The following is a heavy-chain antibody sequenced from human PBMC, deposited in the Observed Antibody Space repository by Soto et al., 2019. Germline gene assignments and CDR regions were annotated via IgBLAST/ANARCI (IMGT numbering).Heavy chain of an antibody. CDR2: MNPNSGNT. V-gene: IGHV1-8*01. J-gene: IGHJ3*02. CDR1: GYTFTSYD. CDR3: AAWLDCGGDCYFIGAFDI. Sequence: ASVKVSCKASGYTFTSYDINWVRQATGQGLEWMGWMNPNSGNTGYAQKFQGRVTMTRDMSISTAYMELSSLRSEDTAVYYCAAWLDCGGDCYFIGAFDIWGQGTMVTVSS. D-gene: IGHD2-21*01.